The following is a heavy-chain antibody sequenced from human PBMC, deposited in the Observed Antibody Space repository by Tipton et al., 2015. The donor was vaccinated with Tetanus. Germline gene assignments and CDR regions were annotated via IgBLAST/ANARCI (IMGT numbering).Heavy chain of an antibody. CDR2: ISAYNGNT. CDR1: GYTFTSYG. CDR3: ARDEGDYDRVDY. Sequence: QLVQSGAEVKKPGASVKVSCKASGYTFTSYGISWVRQAPGQGLESMGWISAYNGNTNYAQKFQGRVTMTTDKSTSTAYMGLSSLRSDDTAVYYCARDEGDYDRVDYWGQGTLVTVSS. J-gene: IGHJ4*02. D-gene: IGHD4-17*01. V-gene: IGHV1-18*04.